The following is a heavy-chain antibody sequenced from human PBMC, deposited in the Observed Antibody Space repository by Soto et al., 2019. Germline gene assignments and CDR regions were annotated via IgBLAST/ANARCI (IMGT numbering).Heavy chain of an antibody. D-gene: IGHD3-22*01. V-gene: IGHV3-30-3*01. Sequence: QVQLVESGGGVVQPGRSLRLSCAASGFTFSSYAMHWVRQAPGKGLEWVAVISYDGSNKYYADSVKGRFTISRDNSKNTLYLQMNSLRAEDTAVYYCARDRPSSGYSNFDYWGQGTLVTVSS. J-gene: IGHJ4*02. CDR3: ARDRPSSGYSNFDY. CDR2: ISYDGSNK. CDR1: GFTFSSYA.